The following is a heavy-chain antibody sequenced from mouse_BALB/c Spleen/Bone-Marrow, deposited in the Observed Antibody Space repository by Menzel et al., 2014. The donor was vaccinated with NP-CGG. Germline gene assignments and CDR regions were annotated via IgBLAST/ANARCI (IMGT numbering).Heavy chain of an antibody. J-gene: IGHJ4*01. CDR3: ARFITTVVVDAMDY. D-gene: IGHD1-1*01. CDR1: GFTFSDYG. Sequence: EVKVVESGGGLVQPGGSRKLSCAASGFTFSDYGMAWVRQAPGKGPEWVAFISNLAYSIYYADTVTGRFTISRENAKNTLYLEMSSLRSEDTAMYYCARFITTVVVDAMDYWGQGTSVTVSS. V-gene: IGHV5-15*02. CDR2: ISNLAYSI.